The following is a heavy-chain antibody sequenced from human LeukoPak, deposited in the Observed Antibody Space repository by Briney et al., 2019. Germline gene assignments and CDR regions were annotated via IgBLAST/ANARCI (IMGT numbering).Heavy chain of an antibody. Sequence: GGSLRLSCAASGFIFSNYGIHWVRQPPGKGLEWVSSIFPSGGEIHYADSVRGRFTISRDNAKNTLYLQVNSLRAEDTAVYYCARSPYGGSSFYWGQGTLVTVSS. CDR2: IFPSGGEI. CDR3: ARSPYGGSSFY. V-gene: IGHV3-NL1*01. J-gene: IGHJ4*02. CDR1: GFIFSNYG. D-gene: IGHD6-6*01.